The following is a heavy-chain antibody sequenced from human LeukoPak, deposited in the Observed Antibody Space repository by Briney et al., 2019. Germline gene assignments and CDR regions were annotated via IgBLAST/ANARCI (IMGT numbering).Heavy chain of an antibody. CDR2: IYYSGSA. CDR3: ARGVMITFGGVIVRD. CDR1: GGSISSSSYY. J-gene: IGHJ4*02. Sequence: SETLSLTCTVSGGSISSSSYYWGWIRQPPGKGLEWIGSIYYSGSAYYNPSLKSRVTISVDTSKNQFSLKLSSVTAADTAVYYCARGVMITFGGVIVRDWGQGTLVTVSS. D-gene: IGHD3-16*02. V-gene: IGHV4-39*07.